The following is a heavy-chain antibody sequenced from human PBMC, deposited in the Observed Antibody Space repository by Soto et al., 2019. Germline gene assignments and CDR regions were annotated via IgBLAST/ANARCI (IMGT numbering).Heavy chain of an antibody. CDR2: ISYDGSNK. Sequence: QVQLVESGGGVVQPGRSLRLSCAASGFTFSSYGMHWVRQAPGKGLEWVAVISYDGSNKYYADSVKGRFTISRDNSKNPLYLQMNSLRAEDTAVYYCAKNLGLIQEGCGYWGQGTLVTVSS. V-gene: IGHV3-30*18. D-gene: IGHD5-18*01. CDR3: AKNLGLIQEGCGY. J-gene: IGHJ4*02. CDR1: GFTFSSYG.